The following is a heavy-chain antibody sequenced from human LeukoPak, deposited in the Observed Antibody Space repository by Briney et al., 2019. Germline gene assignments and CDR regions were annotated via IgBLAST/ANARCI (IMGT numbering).Heavy chain of an antibody. CDR2: IYYSGST. D-gene: IGHD3-22*01. CDR1: GGSISNYY. J-gene: IGHJ3*02. Sequence: SETLSLTCTVSGGSISNYYWSWIRQPPGKGLEWIGYIYYSGSTNDNPSLKSRVTISIDTSKNQFSLKLSSVTAADTAVYYCARVAYYYDSSGPDAFDIWGQGTMVTVSP. V-gene: IGHV4-59*01. CDR3: ARVAYYYDSSGPDAFDI.